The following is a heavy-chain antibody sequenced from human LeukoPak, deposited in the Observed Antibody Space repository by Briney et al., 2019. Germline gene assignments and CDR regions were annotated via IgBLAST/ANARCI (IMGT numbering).Heavy chain of an antibody. Sequence: SETLSLTCTVSGGSISSGSYYWSWIRQPAGKGLEWIGRIYTSGSTNYNPSLKSRVTISVDTSKNQFSLKLSSVTAADTAVYYCARGVHWFDPWGQGTLVTVSS. D-gene: IGHD3-10*02. CDR3: ARGVHWFDP. J-gene: IGHJ5*02. CDR1: GGSISSGSYY. CDR2: IYTSGST. V-gene: IGHV4-61*02.